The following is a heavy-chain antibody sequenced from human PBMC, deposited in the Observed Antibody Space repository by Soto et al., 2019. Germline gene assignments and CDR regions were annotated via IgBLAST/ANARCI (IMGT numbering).Heavy chain of an antibody. CDR1: GFTFSSYS. D-gene: IGHD6-13*01. CDR2: ISSSSYI. J-gene: IGHJ5*02. V-gene: IGHV3-21*01. Sequence: GGSLRLSCAASGFTFSSYSMNWVRQAPGKGLEWVSSISSSSYIYYADSVKGRFTISRDNAKNSLYLQMNSLRAEDTAVYYCARDHRAAPSFDPWGQGTLVTVSS. CDR3: ARDHRAAPSFDP.